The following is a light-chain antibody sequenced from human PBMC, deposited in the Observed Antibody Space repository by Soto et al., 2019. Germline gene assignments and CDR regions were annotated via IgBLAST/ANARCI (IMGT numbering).Light chain of an antibody. CDR3: QQRSGWPT. CDR2: GAS. CDR1: QSVPRN. Sequence: EIVLTQSPASLSLSPGDRATLSCRASQSVPRNLAWYQQRPGQAPRLLIYGASTRATGIPARFSGSGSGTEFTLTVSSLEPEDFALYYCQQRSGWPTFGQGTKVDIK. V-gene: IGKV3-11*01. J-gene: IGKJ1*01.